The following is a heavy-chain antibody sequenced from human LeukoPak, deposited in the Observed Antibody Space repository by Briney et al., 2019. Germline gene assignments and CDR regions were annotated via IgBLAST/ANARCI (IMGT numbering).Heavy chain of an antibody. CDR3: VRDRLGATGHWRIDV. J-gene: IGHJ2*01. Sequence: SETLSLTCTVSGGSFSTYYSTWIRQPAGKGLEWIGRIYNSGTTNYSPSLESRVTMSLDTSKNRFSLSLSSVTAADTAVYYCVRDRLGATGHWRIDVWGRGTLVTVSS. D-gene: IGHD1-26*01. V-gene: IGHV4-4*07. CDR2: IYNSGTT. CDR1: GGSFSTYY.